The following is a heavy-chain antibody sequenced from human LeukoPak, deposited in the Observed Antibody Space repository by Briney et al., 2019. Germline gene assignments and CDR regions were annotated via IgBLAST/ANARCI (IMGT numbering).Heavy chain of an antibody. CDR2: ISGSGGST. CDR1: GFTFSSYG. Sequence: PGGSLRLSCAASGFTFSSYGMSWVRQAPGKGLEWVSAISGSGGSTYYADSVKGRFTISRDNSKNTLYLQMNSLRAEDTAVYYCAKDTARQLVGATTFDYWGQGTLVTVSS. CDR3: AKDTARQLVGATTFDY. V-gene: IGHV3-23*01. D-gene: IGHD1-26*01. J-gene: IGHJ4*02.